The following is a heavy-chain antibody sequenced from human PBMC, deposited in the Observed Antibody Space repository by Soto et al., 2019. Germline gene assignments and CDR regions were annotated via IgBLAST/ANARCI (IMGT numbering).Heavy chain of an antibody. CDR2: ISWDGGIT. J-gene: IGHJ4*02. CDR3: AKDSYDILTGQKRYFDS. CDR1: GFTFSSYA. V-gene: IGHV3-43*02. D-gene: IGHD3-9*01. Sequence: GGSLRLSCAASGFTFSSYAMSWVRQAPGKGLEWVSLISWDGGITYYGDSVKGRFTVSRDNSDNSLYLQMTSLRSDDTAFYYCAKDSYDILTGQKRYFDSWGQGTLVTVSS.